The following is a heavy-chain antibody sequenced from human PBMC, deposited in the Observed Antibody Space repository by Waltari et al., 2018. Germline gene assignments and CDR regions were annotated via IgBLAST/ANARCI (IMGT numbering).Heavy chain of an antibody. V-gene: IGHV4-39*01. CDR3: ARRGDCGNDCYTFDY. D-gene: IGHD2-21*01. J-gene: IGHJ4*02. CDR2: IYYSGTT. CDR1: GGSISGSSHA. Sequence: QLQLQESGPGLVKPSETLSLTCPVSGGSISGSSHAWGWIRQPPGKGLEWFGNIYYSGTTYYNPSLKSRVIISVDTSKNQFSLKLSSVTAADTAVYYCARRGDCGNDCYTFDYWGQGTLVTVSS.